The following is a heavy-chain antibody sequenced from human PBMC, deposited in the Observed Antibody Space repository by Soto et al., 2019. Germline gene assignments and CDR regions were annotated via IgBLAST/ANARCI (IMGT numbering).Heavy chain of an antibody. Sequence: QLQLQESGPGLVKPSETLSLTCTVSGGSISSRTYYWGWIRQPPGKGLEWIGSIYYSGSTYYNPSLKSRVTISVDTSKNQFSLKLTSVTAADTAVYYCARRDTRPGYDVIDIWGQGTLVTVSS. CDR3: ARRDTRPGYDVIDI. J-gene: IGHJ3*02. D-gene: IGHD6-6*01. CDR1: GGSISSRTYY. CDR2: IYYSGST. V-gene: IGHV4-39*01.